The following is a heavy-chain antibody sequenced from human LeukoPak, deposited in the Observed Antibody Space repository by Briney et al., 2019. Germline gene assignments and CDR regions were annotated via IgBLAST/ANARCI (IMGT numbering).Heavy chain of an antibody. CDR2: IYSGGST. V-gene: IGHV3-53*01. CDR1: GFTVSSNY. CDR3: ASQYYYDSSGYSFDY. J-gene: IGHJ4*02. D-gene: IGHD3-22*01. Sequence: GGSLRLSCAASGFTVSSNYMSWVRQAPGKGLEWVSVIYSGGSTYYADSVKGRFTISRHNSKNTLYLQMNSLRAEDTAVYYCASQYYYDSSGYSFDYWGQGTLVTVSS.